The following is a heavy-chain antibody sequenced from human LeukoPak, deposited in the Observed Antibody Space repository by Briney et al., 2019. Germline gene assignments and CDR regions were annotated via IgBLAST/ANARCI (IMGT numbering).Heavy chain of an antibody. V-gene: IGHV3-9*01. D-gene: IGHD3-10*01. CDR2: ISWNSGRI. J-gene: IGHJ5*02. CDR1: GFIFNDYA. CDR3: AKDGSYYSGNWFDP. Sequence: SLKISCAASGFIFNDYAMHWVRQAPGKGLEWVSSISWNSGRIGYAGSVKGRFTVSRDNAKNSLHLQMTSLRVDDTALYYCAKDGSYYSGNWFDPWGQGTIVTVSS.